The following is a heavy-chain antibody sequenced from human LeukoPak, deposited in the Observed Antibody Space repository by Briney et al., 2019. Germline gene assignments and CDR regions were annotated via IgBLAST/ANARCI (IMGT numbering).Heavy chain of an antibody. D-gene: IGHD3-16*01. J-gene: IGHJ4*02. Sequence: PSETLSLTCTVSGGSISSGDYYWSWIRQPPGKELEWIGYISYSGNTDSNPSLKSRVTISVDTSKNQFSLKLSSVTAADTAVYYCARHTTHGDYNPNDYWGQGTLVTVSS. CDR1: GGSISSGDYY. CDR3: ARHTTHGDYNPNDY. V-gene: IGHV4-61*08. CDR2: ISYSGNT.